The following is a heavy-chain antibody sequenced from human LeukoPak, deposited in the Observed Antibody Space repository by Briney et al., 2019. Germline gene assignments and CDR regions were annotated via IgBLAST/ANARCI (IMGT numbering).Heavy chain of an antibody. CDR3: ARDRSVAAAGIDY. Sequence: GGSLRLSCAASGFTFSSYAMSWVRQAPGKGLEWVSVIYSGGSTYYADSVRGRSTISRDNSKNTLYLQMNSLRAEDTAVYYCARDRSVAAAGIDYWGQGTLVTVSS. V-gene: IGHV3-66*02. CDR1: GFTFSSYA. J-gene: IGHJ4*02. CDR2: IYSGGST. D-gene: IGHD6-13*01.